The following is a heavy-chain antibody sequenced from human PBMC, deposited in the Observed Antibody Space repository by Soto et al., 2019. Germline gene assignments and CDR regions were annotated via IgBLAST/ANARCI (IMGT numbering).Heavy chain of an antibody. Sequence: PSETLSLTCTVSGGSISSHNYYWGWIRQPPGKGLEWIGSIYYSGSTYYNPSLKSRVTISVDTSKNQFSLKLSSVTAVSAAYYCARQPAAPPYYFDSWGQGTLVTVSS. CDR1: GGSISSHNYY. V-gene: IGHV4-39*01. CDR3: ARQPAAPPYYFDS. J-gene: IGHJ4*02. D-gene: IGHD2-2*01. CDR2: IYYSGST.